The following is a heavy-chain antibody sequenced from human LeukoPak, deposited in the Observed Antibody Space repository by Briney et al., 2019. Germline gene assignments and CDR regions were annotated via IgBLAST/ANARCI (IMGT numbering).Heavy chain of an antibody. CDR3: ASLVNGGYRYFDY. J-gene: IGHJ4*02. CDR2: IYPDDSDT. Sequence: GESLKTSCKGFGYSFTSYWIGWVRQMPGKGLEWMGIIYPDDSDTRYSPSFQGQVTISADKSISTAYLQWSSLKASDTAMYYCASLVNGGYRYFDYWGQGTLVTVSS. CDR1: GYSFTSYW. D-gene: IGHD5-12*01. V-gene: IGHV5-51*01.